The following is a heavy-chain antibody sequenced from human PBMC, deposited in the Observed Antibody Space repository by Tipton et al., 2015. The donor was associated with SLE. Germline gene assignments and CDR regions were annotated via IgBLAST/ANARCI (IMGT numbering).Heavy chain of an antibody. D-gene: IGHD3-10*01. CDR1: GFSFSNAW. J-gene: IGHJ4*02. CDR3: TAGEATFDS. V-gene: IGHV3-15*01. Sequence: SLRLSCVVSGFSFSNAWMSWVRQAPGQGLEWVGRIKSKTDGGTTDYAAPVKGRFTISRDDSKNTLYLQMNSLKTEDTAVYYCTAGEATFDSWGQGTLVTVSS. CDR2: IKSKTDGGTT.